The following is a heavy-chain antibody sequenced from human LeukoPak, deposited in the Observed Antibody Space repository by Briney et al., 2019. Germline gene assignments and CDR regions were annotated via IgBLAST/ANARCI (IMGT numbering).Heavy chain of an antibody. D-gene: IGHD3-10*01. Sequence: GESLKISCKGSGYAFIDYSIAWVRQMPGKGLEWMGFIHPADSHTTYSPSFQGQVTISADKSISTAYLQWSSLKASDTAMYYCARSHMVRGVIYWFDPWGQGTLVTVSS. CDR3: ARSHMVRGVIYWFDP. J-gene: IGHJ5*02. CDR2: IHPADSHT. V-gene: IGHV5-51*01. CDR1: GYAFIDYS.